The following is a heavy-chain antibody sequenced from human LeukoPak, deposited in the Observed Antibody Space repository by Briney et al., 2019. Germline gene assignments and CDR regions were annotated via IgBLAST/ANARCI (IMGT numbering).Heavy chain of an antibody. CDR2: ISWNSGSI. CDR1: GFIFDDYA. V-gene: IGHV3-9*01. Sequence: GGSLRLSCAGSGFIFDDYAMHWVRQAPGKGLEWVSGISWNSGSIGYADSVKGRFTISRDNAKNSLFLQLSSLRPEDTALYYCAKHMRATNTYSFFGLDVWGQGTTVTVSS. J-gene: IGHJ6*02. D-gene: IGHD1-26*01. CDR3: AKHMRATNTYSFFGLDV.